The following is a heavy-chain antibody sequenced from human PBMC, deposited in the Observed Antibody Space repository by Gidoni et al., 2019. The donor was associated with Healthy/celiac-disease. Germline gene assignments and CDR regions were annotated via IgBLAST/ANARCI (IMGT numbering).Heavy chain of an antibody. V-gene: IGHV5-10-1*03. D-gene: IGHD2-21*02. CDR3: ARAEGDDWYFDL. CDR2: IDPSDSYT. J-gene: IGHJ2*01. Sequence: EVQLVQSGAEVKKPGESLRISCKGSGYSFTSYWISWVRQMPGKGLEWMGRIDPSDSYTNYRPSFQGHVTISADKSISTAYLQWSSLKASDTAMYYCARAEGDDWYFDLWGRGTLVTVSS. CDR1: GYSFTSYW.